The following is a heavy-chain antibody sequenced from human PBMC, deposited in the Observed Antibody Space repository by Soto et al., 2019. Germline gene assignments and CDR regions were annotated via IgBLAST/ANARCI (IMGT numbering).Heavy chain of an antibody. D-gene: IGHD2-21*02. Sequence: SETLSLTCAVYGGSFSGYYWSWIRQPPGKGLEWIGEINHSGSTNYNPSLKSRVTISVDTSRNQFSLKLRSVTAADTAVYYCARTSRSIVVVTAIPNYFDYWGLGTLVTVSS. V-gene: IGHV4-34*01. CDR1: GGSFSGYY. CDR2: INHSGST. CDR3: ARTSRSIVVVTAIPNYFDY. J-gene: IGHJ4*02.